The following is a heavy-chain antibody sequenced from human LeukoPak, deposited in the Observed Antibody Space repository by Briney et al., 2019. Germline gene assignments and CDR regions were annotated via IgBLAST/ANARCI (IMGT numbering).Heavy chain of an antibody. CDR2: IYYSGST. Sequence: SETLSLTCTVSGGSINNYYWSWLRQPPGKGLEWIGYIYYSGSTNYNPSLKSRVTISVHTSKNQFSLKLSSVTAADTAVYYCARDGNWNDRDVYYYYGMDVWGKGITVTVSS. J-gene: IGHJ6*04. D-gene: IGHD1-1*01. CDR3: ARDGNWNDRDVYYYYGMDV. V-gene: IGHV4-59*01. CDR1: GGSINNYY.